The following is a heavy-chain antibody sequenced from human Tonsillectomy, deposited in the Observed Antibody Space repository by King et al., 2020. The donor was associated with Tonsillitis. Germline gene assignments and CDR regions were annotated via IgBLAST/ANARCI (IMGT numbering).Heavy chain of an antibody. V-gene: IGHV4-30-2*01. Sequence: LQLQESGSGLVKPSQTLSLTCTVSGGSISRGDYSWSWIRQPPGKGLEWIGYIYHSGSAYYNPSLKSRVTISVDRSKNQFSLKLSSVTAADTAVYYCASVVRGLPAAIENYFDYWGQGTLVTVSS. CDR2: IYHSGSA. J-gene: IGHJ4*02. CDR1: GGSISRGDYS. D-gene: IGHD2-2*01. CDR3: ASVVRGLPAAIENYFDY.